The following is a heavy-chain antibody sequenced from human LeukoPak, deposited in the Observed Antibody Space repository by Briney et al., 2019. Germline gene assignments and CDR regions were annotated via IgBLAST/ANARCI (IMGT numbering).Heavy chain of an antibody. CDR2: INPSDSIT. CDR3: ARGYPLDWNYFDY. D-gene: IGHD3/OR15-3a*01. Sequence: VASVKVSCKASGGTFSSYAISWVRQAPGQGLEWVGIINPSDSITTYAQKFQGRVTMTRDTSTSTVYMELSSLRSEDSAVYYCARGYPLDWNYFDYWGQGTLVTVSS. CDR1: GGTFSSYA. V-gene: IGHV1-46*01. J-gene: IGHJ4*02.